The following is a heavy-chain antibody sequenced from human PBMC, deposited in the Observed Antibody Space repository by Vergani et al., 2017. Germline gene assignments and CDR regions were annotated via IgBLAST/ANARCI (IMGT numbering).Heavy chain of an antibody. J-gene: IGHJ6*02. CDR1: GYTFTDHY. CDR3: ATPQTVTTGGMEV. D-gene: IGHD4-17*01. CDR2: VDPEDGET. V-gene: IGHV1-69-2*01. Sequence: EVQLVQSGAEVKKPGATMKISCKVSGYTFTDHYMHWVKQAPGKGLEWMGLVDPEDGETIYAEKFKGRVTIAADTSTDTAHLELSSLRSEDTAVYYCATPQTVTTGGMEVWGQGSTDGDSS.